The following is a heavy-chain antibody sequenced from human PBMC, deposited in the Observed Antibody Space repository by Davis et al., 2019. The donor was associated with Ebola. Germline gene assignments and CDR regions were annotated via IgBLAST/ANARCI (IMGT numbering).Heavy chain of an antibody. CDR3: ARAPHYYDSSGYYAFFDY. CDR1: GFAFSSYT. V-gene: IGHV3-21*01. Sequence: PGGSLRLSCEVSGFAFSSYTMNWVRQAPGKGLEWVSSLSSSGSYIFYADSVKGRFTVSRDNAKNSLYLQMNSLRDEDTAVYYCARAPHYYDSSGYYAFFDYWGQGTLVTVSS. D-gene: IGHD3-22*01. J-gene: IGHJ4*02. CDR2: LSSSGSYI.